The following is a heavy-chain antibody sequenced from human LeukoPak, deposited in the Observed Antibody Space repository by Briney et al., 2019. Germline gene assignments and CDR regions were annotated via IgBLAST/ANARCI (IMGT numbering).Heavy chain of an antibody. CDR3: ARDFRDGDSVFYYYYMDV. D-gene: IGHD4-17*01. Sequence: SETLSLTCTVSGGSISSHYRSWIRQPPGKGLEWIGYIYYSGSTNCNPSLKSRGTISIDTSKNQFSLKLSSVTAADTAVYYCARDFRDGDSVFYYYYMDVWGKGTTVTVSS. J-gene: IGHJ6*03. CDR2: IYYSGST. V-gene: IGHV4-59*11. CDR1: GGSISSHY.